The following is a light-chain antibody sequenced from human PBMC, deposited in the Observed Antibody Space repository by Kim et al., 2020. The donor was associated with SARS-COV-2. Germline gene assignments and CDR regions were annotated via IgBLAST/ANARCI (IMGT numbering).Light chain of an antibody. CDR3: QQYNFYPDT. J-gene: IGKJ4*01. CDR1: QGVNIY. CDR2: GAS. V-gene: IGKV1-16*01. Sequence: DILMTQSPSSLSASVGDRVTITCRASQGVNIYVAWFQQKPGKAPKTLIYGASTLLSGVPSRFSGSGSGTYFTLTITNLQSEDFATYYCQQYNFYPDTFGGGTKVDIK.